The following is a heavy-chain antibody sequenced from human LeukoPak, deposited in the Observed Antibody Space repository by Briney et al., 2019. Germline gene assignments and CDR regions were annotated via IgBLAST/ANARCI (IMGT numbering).Heavy chain of an antibody. D-gene: IGHD3-10*01. Sequence: EGSVKVSCKASGSTFTGYYMHWVRQAPGQGLEWMGWINPNSGGTNYAQKFQGWVTMTRDTSISTAYMELSRLRSDDTAVYYCARASRITMVRGGEKNYYYYYGMDVWGQGTTVTVSS. J-gene: IGHJ6*02. CDR1: GSTFTGYY. CDR3: ARASRITMVRGGEKNYYYYYGMDV. CDR2: INPNSGGT. V-gene: IGHV1-2*04.